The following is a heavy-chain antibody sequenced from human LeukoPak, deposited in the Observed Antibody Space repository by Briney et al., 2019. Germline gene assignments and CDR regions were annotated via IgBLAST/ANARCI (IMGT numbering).Heavy chain of an antibody. CDR3: ARDPHSNYYDSSGYYYN. V-gene: IGHV3-66*01. CDR1: GFTVSSNY. D-gene: IGHD3-22*01. J-gene: IGHJ4*02. Sequence: GSLRLSCAASGFTVSSNYMSWVRQAPGKGLEWVSVIYSGGSTYYADSVKGRFTISRDNSKNTLYLQMNSLRAEDTAVYYCARDPHSNYYDSSGYYYNWGQGTLVTVSS. CDR2: IYSGGST.